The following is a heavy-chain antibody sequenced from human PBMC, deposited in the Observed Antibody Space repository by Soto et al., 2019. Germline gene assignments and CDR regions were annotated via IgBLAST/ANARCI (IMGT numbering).Heavy chain of an antibody. CDR2: IYYSGST. Sequence: QLKLQEAGPGLVKPSETLSLTCTVSGGSISTSSYYWGWIRQPPGKGLEWIGSIYYSGSTYYNPSLKSRVTISVDTSKNQFSLKLSSVTAADTAVYYCARDYDSSGDYWVQGTLVTVSS. D-gene: IGHD3-22*01. CDR1: GGSISTSSYY. CDR3: ARDYDSSGDY. V-gene: IGHV4-39*01. J-gene: IGHJ4*02.